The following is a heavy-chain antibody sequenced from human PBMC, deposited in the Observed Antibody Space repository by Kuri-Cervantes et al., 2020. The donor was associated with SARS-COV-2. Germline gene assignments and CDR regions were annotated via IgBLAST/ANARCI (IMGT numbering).Heavy chain of an antibody. Sequence: ASVKVSCKASGYTFTSQYLHWVRQAPGQGLEWMGIINPSGGSTSYAQKFQGRVTMTGDTSTSSVYMELSSLRSEDTAVYYCARAQYYYDSSGPTDYWGQGTLVTVSS. J-gene: IGHJ4*02. D-gene: IGHD3-22*01. CDR2: INPSGGST. CDR3: ARAQYYYDSSGPTDY. V-gene: IGHV1-46*01. CDR1: GYTFTSQY.